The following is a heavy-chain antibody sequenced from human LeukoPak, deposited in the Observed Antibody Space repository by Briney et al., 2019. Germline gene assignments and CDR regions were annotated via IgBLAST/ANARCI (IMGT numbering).Heavy chain of an antibody. CDR1: GFTFSTYW. D-gene: IGHD2-2*01. CDR2: IKQDGSEK. Sequence: PGGSLRLSCAASGFTFSTYWMSWVRQAPGKGLEWVANIKQDGSEKNYVGSVKGRFTISRDNAKNTLYLQMNSLRAEDTAVYYCAKEHLIVVVPAAMEGFDYWGQGTLVTVSS. V-gene: IGHV3-7*03. J-gene: IGHJ4*02. CDR3: AKEHLIVVVPAAMEGFDY.